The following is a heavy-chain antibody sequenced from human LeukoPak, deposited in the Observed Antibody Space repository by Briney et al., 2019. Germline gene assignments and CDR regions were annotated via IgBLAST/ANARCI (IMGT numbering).Heavy chain of an antibody. Sequence: PSETLSLTCTVSGGSISSGGYYWSWIRQPPGKGLEWIGYIYHSGSTYYNPSLKSRVTISVDRSKNQFSLKLSSVTAADTAVYYCASYIVASWELSWDYWGQGTLVTVSS. CDR2: IYHSGST. CDR1: GGSISSGGYY. D-gene: IGHD1-26*01. CDR3: ASYIVASWELSWDY. J-gene: IGHJ4*02. V-gene: IGHV4-30-2*01.